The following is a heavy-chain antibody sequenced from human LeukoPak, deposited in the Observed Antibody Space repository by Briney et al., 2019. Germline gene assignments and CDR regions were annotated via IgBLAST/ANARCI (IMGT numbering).Heavy chain of an antibody. D-gene: IGHD1-26*01. V-gene: IGHV3-23*01. CDR3: ARGGSYLSAFDI. CDR1: GFTFSDTY. CDR2: ISGSGGST. J-gene: IGHJ3*02. Sequence: GGSLRLSCAVSGFTFSDTYMTWIRQAPGKGLEWVSAISGSGGSTYYADSVKGRFTISRDNSKNTLYLQMNSLRAEDTAVYYCARGGSYLSAFDIWGQGTMVTVSS.